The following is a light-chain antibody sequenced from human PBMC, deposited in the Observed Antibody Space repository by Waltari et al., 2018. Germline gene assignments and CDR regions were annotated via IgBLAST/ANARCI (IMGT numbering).Light chain of an antibody. V-gene: IGLV2-14*01. Sequence: QSALTQPASVSGSPGQSITISCTGTSGDVGGENSVSWYQQHPGKAPKLMIYDVSNRPSGVSNRFSASKSGNTASLTISGLQAEDEGDYYCSSYASVSSLVFGGGTRLTVL. CDR1: SGDVGGENS. CDR2: DVS. CDR3: SSYASVSSLV. J-gene: IGLJ2*01.